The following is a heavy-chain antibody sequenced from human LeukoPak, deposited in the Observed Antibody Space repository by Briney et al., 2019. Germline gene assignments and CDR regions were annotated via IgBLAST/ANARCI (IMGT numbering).Heavy chain of an antibody. CDR3: AKGNGVVPAAMVDY. J-gene: IGHJ4*02. Sequence: PGGSLRLSCAASGFTFSSYAMSWVRQAPGKGLEWVSAISGSGGSTYYAGSVKGRFTISRDNSKNTLYLQMNSLRAEDTAVYYCAKGNGVVPAAMVDYWGQGTLVTVSS. V-gene: IGHV3-23*01. CDR2: ISGSGGST. CDR1: GFTFSSYA. D-gene: IGHD2-2*01.